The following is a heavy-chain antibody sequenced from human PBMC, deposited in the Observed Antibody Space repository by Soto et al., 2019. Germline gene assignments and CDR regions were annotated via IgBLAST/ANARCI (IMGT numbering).Heavy chain of an antibody. CDR2: INPSGGST. Sequence: ASVKGSCKTSGYTFTSYYRHWVRQATRQGLEWMGIINPSGGSTSYAQKFQGRVTMTRDTSTSTVYMELSSLRSEDTAVNYCDRGPLTVPGVYMDVWCKGTSVTVSS. V-gene: IGHV1-46*03. CDR3: DRGPLTVPGVYMDV. D-gene: IGHD3-10*01. CDR1: GYTFTSYY. J-gene: IGHJ6*03.